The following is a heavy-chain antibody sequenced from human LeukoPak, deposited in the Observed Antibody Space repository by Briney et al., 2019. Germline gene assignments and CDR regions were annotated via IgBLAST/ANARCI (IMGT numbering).Heavy chain of an antibody. V-gene: IGHV3-30*18. CDR3: VKEYHSRGFGAYFDN. CDR2: ISSDGSIK. Sequence: GGSLRLSCTASKFTFSHYGMQWVRQAPGKGLEWVAVISSDGSIKVYADSVKGRFTLSRDNSINTVDLQMNSLRAEDTAVYYCVKEYHSRGFGAYFDNWGQGTLVTVSS. J-gene: IGHJ4*02. D-gene: IGHD3-3*01. CDR1: KFTFSHYG.